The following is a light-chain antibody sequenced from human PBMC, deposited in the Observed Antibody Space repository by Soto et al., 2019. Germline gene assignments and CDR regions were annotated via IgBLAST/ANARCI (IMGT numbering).Light chain of an antibody. J-gene: IGKJ2*01. CDR1: QSFSSSY. V-gene: IGKV3-20*01. CDR2: GAS. Sequence: EIVLTQSPGTLSLSPGERATLSCRASQSFSSSYLAWYQQKPGQAPRLLIYGASSRATGIPDRFSGSGSGTDFTLTIRRLEPEDFAVYYCQQYGSSPYTFGQGTKLEIK. CDR3: QQYGSSPYT.